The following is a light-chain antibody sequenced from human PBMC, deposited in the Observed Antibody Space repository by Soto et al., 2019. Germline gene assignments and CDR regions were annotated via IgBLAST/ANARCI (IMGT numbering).Light chain of an antibody. CDR2: DVS. J-gene: IGLJ2*01. Sequence: QSALTQPASVSGSPGQSITISCTGTSSDVGGYNYVSWYQQHPGKAPKLMIYDVSNRPSGVSNRFSGSKSGNTASLTISGLQAEAEADYYCSSYTSSSTLVVFGGGTQVTFL. CDR1: SSDVGGYNY. V-gene: IGLV2-14*01. CDR3: SSYTSSSTLVV.